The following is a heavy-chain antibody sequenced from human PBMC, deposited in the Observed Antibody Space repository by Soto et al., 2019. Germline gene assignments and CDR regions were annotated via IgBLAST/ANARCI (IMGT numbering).Heavy chain of an antibody. CDR2: IGSDGRNT. CDR3: ARVGCETRCSDYLYYYMDV. D-gene: IGHD2-2*01. J-gene: IGHJ6*03. V-gene: IGHV3-64*01. Sequence: QLVESGGGLVQPGGSLRLSCAASGFPFSHYAMQWVRQAPGKGLEYVSAIGSDGRNTYYENSVRGRFIISRDNSKNTLYLHMGSLRAEDMAVYYCARVGCETRCSDYLYYYMDVWGKGTTITVSS. CDR1: GFPFSHYA.